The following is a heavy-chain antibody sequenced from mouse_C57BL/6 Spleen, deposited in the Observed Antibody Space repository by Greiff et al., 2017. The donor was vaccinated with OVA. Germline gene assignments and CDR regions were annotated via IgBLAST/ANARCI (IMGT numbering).Heavy chain of an antibody. J-gene: IGHJ1*03. V-gene: IGHV7-3*01. D-gene: IGHD1-1*01. CDR1: GFTFTDYY. Sequence: EVQGVESGGGLVQPGGSLSLSCAASGFTFTDYYMSWVRQPPGKALEWLGFIRNKANGYTTEYSASVKGRFTISRDNFQSILYLQMNALRAEDSATYYCARPPYGSSSYWYFDVWGTGTTVTVSS. CDR3: ARPPYGSSSYWYFDV. CDR2: IRNKANGYTT.